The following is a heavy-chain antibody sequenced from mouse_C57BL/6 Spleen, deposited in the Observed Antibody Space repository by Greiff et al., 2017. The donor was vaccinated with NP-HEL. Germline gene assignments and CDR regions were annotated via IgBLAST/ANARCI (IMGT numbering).Heavy chain of an antibody. J-gene: IGHJ4*01. CDR1: GYSFTGYY. D-gene: IGHD2-5*01. CDR2: INPSTGGT. Sequence: DVKLQESGPELVKPGASVKISCKASGYSFTGYYMNWVKQSPEKSLEWIGEINPSTGGTTYNQKFKAKATLTVDKSSSTAYMQLKSLTSEDSAVYYCEAYYSNDYAMDYWGQGTSVTVSS. CDR3: EAYYSNDYAMDY. V-gene: IGHV1-42*01.